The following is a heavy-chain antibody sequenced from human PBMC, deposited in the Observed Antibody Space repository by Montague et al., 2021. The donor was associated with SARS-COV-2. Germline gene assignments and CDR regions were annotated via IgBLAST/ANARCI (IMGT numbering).Heavy chain of an antibody. CDR2: IHHSGTA. Sequence: SETLSLTCAVYGGSFSIYYWSWLRQSPRSGLEWDAEIHHSGTANYDPSLTRRVSISVATSKNQFTLKLTSVTAADTAMYYCAKEREVVRAARNLGAFDLWGQGTMVTVSS. CDR3: AKEREVVRAARNLGAFDL. D-gene: IGHD2-2*01. J-gene: IGHJ3*01. V-gene: IGHV4-34*01. CDR1: GGSFSIYY.